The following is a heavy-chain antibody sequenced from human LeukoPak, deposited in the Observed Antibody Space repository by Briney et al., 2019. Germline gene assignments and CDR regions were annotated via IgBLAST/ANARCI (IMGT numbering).Heavy chain of an antibody. CDR3: ARGEYSSSWYVGGPFDY. V-gene: IGHV1-46*01. CDR2: INPSGGST. Sequence: ASVKVSCKASGYTFTSYYMHWVRQAPGQGLEWMGIINPSGGSTSYAQKFQGRVIMTRDTSTSTVYMELSSLRSEDTAVYYCARGEYSSSWYVGGPFDYWGQGTLVTVSS. J-gene: IGHJ4*02. CDR1: GYTFTSYY. D-gene: IGHD6-13*01.